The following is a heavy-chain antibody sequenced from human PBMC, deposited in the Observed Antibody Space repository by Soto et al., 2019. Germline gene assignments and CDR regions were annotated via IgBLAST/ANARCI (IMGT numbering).Heavy chain of an antibody. CDR2: INPNSGGT. Sequence: ASVKVSCKASGYTFTGYYMHWVRQAPGQGLEWKGWINPNSGGTNYAQKFQGRVTMTRDTSISTAYMELSRLRSDDTAVYYCARIGYCSSTSCRTRYYYYGTDVWGQGTTVTVSS. D-gene: IGHD2-2*01. J-gene: IGHJ6*02. V-gene: IGHV1-2*02. CDR1: GYTFTGYY. CDR3: ARIGYCSSTSCRTRYYYYGTDV.